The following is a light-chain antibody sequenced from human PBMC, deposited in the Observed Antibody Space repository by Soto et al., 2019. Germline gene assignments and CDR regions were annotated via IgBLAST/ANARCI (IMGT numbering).Light chain of an antibody. J-gene: IGKJ2*01. V-gene: IGKV1-39*01. CDR1: QSISSY. CDR3: QQSYRTPYT. Sequence: DIQMTQSPSSLSASVGDRVTITCRASQSISSYLNWYQQKPGKAPKLLIYAASSLQSGVTSRFSGSGSGTDVTLSISSLQPEDFATYYCQQSYRTPYTFGQGTKLEIK. CDR2: AAS.